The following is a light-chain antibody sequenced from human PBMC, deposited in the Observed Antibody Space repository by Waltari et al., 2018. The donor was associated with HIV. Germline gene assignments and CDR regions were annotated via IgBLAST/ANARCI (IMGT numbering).Light chain of an antibody. Sequence: HSALTQPRSVSGSPGQSVTISCTGTSCDIGAYDYVSWFQKFPGRAPKLLIFDVNKRPSGVPDRFSGFKSGDTASLTISGLQPDDESDYFCSSYGGVASYLIFGGGTTLTVL. V-gene: IGLV2-11*01. CDR3: SSYGGVASYLI. J-gene: IGLJ2*01. CDR1: SCDIGAYDY. CDR2: DVN.